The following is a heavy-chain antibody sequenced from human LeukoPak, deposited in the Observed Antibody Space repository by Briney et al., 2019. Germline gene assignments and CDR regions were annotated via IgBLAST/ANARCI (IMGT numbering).Heavy chain of an antibody. J-gene: IGHJ6*02. CDR2: FDPEDGET. V-gene: IGHV1-24*01. Sequence: ASVKVSCMVSGYTLTELSMRWVRQAPGKALEWMGGFDPEDGETIYAQKFQGRVTMTEDTSTDTAYMELSSLRSEDTAVYYCATVRWGQWLVPDYYYGMDVWGQGTKVTVSS. CDR3: ATVRWGQWLVPDYYYGMDV. CDR1: GYTLTELS. D-gene: IGHD6-19*01.